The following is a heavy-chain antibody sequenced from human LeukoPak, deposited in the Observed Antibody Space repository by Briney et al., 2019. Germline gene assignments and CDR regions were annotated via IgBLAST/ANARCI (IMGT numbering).Heavy chain of an antibody. Sequence: PGGSLRLSCAASGFTFSSYAVSWVRQAPGKGLEWVSAISGSGGSTYCADSVKGRFTISRDNSKNTLYLQMNSLRAEDTAVYYCAKPLYDFWSGYDYWGQGTLVTVSS. CDR1: GFTFSSYA. CDR3: AKPLYDFWSGYDY. D-gene: IGHD3-3*01. V-gene: IGHV3-23*01. J-gene: IGHJ4*02. CDR2: ISGSGGST.